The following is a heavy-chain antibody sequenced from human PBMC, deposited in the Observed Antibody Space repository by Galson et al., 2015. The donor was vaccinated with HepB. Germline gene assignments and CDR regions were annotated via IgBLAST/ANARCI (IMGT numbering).Heavy chain of an antibody. CDR3: ARSVMSAADWYFDL. J-gene: IGHJ2*01. Sequence: SVKVSCKASGGTFSNYAINWVRQAPGQRLEWMGGIIPIFGTTNYAQKFQGRVTISADKSSSTAYMDMSSLRSEDTAVYYCARSVMSAADWYFDLWGRGTLFTVSS. V-gene: IGHV1-69*06. CDR2: IIPIFGTT. D-gene: IGHD6-13*01. CDR1: GGTFSNYA.